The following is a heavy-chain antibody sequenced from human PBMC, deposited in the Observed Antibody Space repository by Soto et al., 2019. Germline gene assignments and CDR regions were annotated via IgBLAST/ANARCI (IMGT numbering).Heavy chain of an antibody. Sequence: SETLSLTCTVPGGSISSSSYYWGWIRQPPGKGLEWIGSIYYSGSTYYNPSLKSRVTISVDTSKNQFSLKLSSVTAADTAVYYCARRGIAAAYVDYWGQGTLVXVSS. D-gene: IGHD6-13*01. CDR1: GGSISSSSYY. CDR2: IYYSGST. J-gene: IGHJ4*02. V-gene: IGHV4-39*01. CDR3: ARRGIAAAYVDY.